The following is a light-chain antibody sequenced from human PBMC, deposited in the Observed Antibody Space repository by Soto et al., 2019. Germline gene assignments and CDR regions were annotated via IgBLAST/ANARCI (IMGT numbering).Light chain of an antibody. CDR1: QSVSTY. CDR3: HQRSNWPPFT. V-gene: IGKV3-11*01. J-gene: IGKJ3*01. Sequence: EVVLTQSPATLSLSPGERATLSCRASQSVSTYLAWYQQKPGQPPRLLIYGASNRATGTPARFSGSGSGTDFTLTISSLEPDDFAVYYCHQRSNWPPFTFGPGPKVDIK. CDR2: GAS.